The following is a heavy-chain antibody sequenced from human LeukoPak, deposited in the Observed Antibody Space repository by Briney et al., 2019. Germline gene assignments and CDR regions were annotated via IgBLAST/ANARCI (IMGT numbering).Heavy chain of an antibody. Sequence: PSETLSLTCTVSGGSISSSSYYWGWIRQPPGKGLEWFGSTFYSGSTYYNPSLKSRVTISVDTSKNQFSLKLSSVTAADTAVYYCARRTDFWSGLINYWGQGTLVTVSS. D-gene: IGHD3-3*01. CDR1: GGSISSSSYY. V-gene: IGHV4-39*01. CDR2: TFYSGST. CDR3: ARRTDFWSGLINY. J-gene: IGHJ4*02.